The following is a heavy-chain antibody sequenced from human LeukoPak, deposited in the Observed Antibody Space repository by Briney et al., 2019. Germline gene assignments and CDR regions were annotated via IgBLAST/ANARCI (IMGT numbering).Heavy chain of an antibody. CDR1: GFTFSNYA. D-gene: IGHD6-6*01. Sequence: GGSLRLSCAASGFTFSNYAMSWARQAPGKGLEWLAVISYHGSNIYYADSVRDRFTISRDNSKNTLYLQMNSLRAEDTAVYYCASLYASSSDYWGQGTLVTVSS. J-gene: IGHJ4*02. CDR2: ISYHGSNI. V-gene: IGHV3-30*03. CDR3: ASLYASSSDY.